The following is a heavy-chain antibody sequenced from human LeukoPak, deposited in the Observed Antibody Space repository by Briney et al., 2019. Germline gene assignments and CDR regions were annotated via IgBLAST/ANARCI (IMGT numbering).Heavy chain of an antibody. J-gene: IGHJ5*02. Sequence: SGTLPLTCAVSGGSINSSNWWSWVRQPPGKGLEWIGEIYHSGSTNYNSSLKSRVTISLDKSKKQFSLKMSSVTAADTAVYYCAREGAPRRSFDLWGQGTLVTVSS. CDR3: AREGAPRRSFDL. CDR1: GGSINSSNW. V-gene: IGHV4-4*02. CDR2: IYHSGST. D-gene: IGHD3-16*01.